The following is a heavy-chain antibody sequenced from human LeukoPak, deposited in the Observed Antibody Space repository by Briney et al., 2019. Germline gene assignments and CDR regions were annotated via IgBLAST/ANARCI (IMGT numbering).Heavy chain of an antibody. CDR1: GFTFSSYS. Sequence: GGSLRLSCAASGFTFSSYSMNWVRQAPGKGLEWVSSISSSSSYIYYADSVKGRFTISRDNAKNSLYLRMNSLRAEDTAVYYCARVNGGSYALDYWGQGTLVTVSS. CDR2: ISSSSSYI. V-gene: IGHV3-21*01. D-gene: IGHD1-26*01. CDR3: ARVNGGSYALDY. J-gene: IGHJ4*02.